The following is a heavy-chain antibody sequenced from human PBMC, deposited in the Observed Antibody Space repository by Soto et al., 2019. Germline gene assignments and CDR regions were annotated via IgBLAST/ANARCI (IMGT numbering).Heavy chain of an antibody. J-gene: IGHJ4*02. CDR1: GFTFGDYA. V-gene: IGHV3-9*01. Sequence: EVQLVESGGGLVQPGRSLRLSCAASGFTFGDYAMQWVRQAPGKGLVWVSAISWNSGSIDYADSVKGRFTISRDNARNALYLQMHSLRAEDTALYYCAKSHTTSGWYVTTDYWGQGTRVTVSS. CDR3: AKSHTTSGWYVTTDY. D-gene: IGHD6-19*01. CDR2: ISWNSGSI.